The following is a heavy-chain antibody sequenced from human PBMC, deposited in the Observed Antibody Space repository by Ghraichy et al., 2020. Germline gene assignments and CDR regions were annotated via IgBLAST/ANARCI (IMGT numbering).Heavy chain of an antibody. J-gene: IGHJ4*02. CDR3: AGLVEYSSGWYLDY. CDR1: GGSISSGSYY. V-gene: IGHV4-61*02. CDR2: IYTSGST. D-gene: IGHD6-19*01. Sequence: SQTLSLTCTVSGGSISSGSYYWSWIRQPAGKGLEWIGRIYTSGSTNYNPSLKSRVTISVDTSKNQFSLKLSSVTAADTAVYYCAGLVEYSSGWYLDYWGQGTLVTVSS.